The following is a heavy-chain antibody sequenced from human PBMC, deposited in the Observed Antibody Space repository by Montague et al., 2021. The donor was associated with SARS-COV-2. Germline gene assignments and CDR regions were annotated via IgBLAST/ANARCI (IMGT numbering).Heavy chain of an antibody. V-gene: IGHV4-34*01. D-gene: IGHD6-13*01. Sequence: SETLSLTCAVYGGSISGYYWSWFRQLPGKGLEWIGEINHRGSTNYNKSLKSRVTISVDTSKNQFFLKLSSVTAADTAVYYCARGHYSSSWYGSGYYFDYWGQGTLVTVSS. J-gene: IGHJ4*02. CDR1: GGSISGYY. CDR2: INHRGST. CDR3: ARGHYSSSWYGSGYYFDY.